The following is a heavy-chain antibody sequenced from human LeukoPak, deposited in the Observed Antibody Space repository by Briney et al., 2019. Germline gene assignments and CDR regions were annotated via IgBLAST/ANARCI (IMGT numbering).Heavy chain of an antibody. D-gene: IGHD4-17*01. Sequence: GGSLRLSCSASGFIFSPYAMHWVRQAPGKGLEWVSAIHTSGDTCYADSVKGRFTITRDTSKNTLYLQINSLRVEDTAVYYCIVFGDSNHWGQGTLVTVSS. J-gene: IGHJ5*02. CDR1: GFIFSPYA. CDR3: IVFGDSNH. V-gene: IGHV3-53*01. CDR2: IHTSGDT.